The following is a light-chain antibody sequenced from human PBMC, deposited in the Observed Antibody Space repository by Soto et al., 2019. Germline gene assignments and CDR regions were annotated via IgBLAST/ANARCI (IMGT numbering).Light chain of an antibody. CDR3: ATWDDSLSGWV. CDR2: NNN. CDR1: TSNIGSNA. Sequence: QSVLTQPPSASGTPGQRVTISCSGSTSNIGSNAVSWYQQLPGTAPKLLIYNNNQRPSGVPDRFSGSKSGTSASVAISGLQSEDEADYYCATWDDSLSGWVFGGGTKLTVL. V-gene: IGLV1-44*01. J-gene: IGLJ3*02.